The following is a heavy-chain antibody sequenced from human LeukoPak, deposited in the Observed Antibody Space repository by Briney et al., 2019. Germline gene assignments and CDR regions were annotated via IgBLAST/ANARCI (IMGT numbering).Heavy chain of an antibody. Sequence: PSETLSLTCAVYGGSFSGYYWTWIRQPPGKGLEWIGEINRSGSTNYNPSLKSQVTISVDTSKNQFSLRLTSVTAADTAMYYCARITVVDTAPFDAFDIWGQGTMVTVSS. CDR3: ARITVVDTAPFDAFDI. CDR2: INRSGST. D-gene: IGHD5-18*01. V-gene: IGHV4-34*01. J-gene: IGHJ3*02. CDR1: GGSFSGYY.